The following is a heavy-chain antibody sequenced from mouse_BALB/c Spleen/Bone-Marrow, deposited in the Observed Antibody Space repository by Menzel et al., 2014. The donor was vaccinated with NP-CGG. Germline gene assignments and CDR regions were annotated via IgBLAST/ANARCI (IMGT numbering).Heavy chain of an antibody. CDR1: GYTFTSYW. CDR3: ARLNYYGSKDY. J-gene: IGHJ2*01. CDR2: INPSTGYT. V-gene: IGHV1-7*01. Sequence: VQLQQSGAELAKPGASVKMSCKASGYTFTSYWMHWVKQRPGQGLEWIGYINPSTGYTEYNQKFKDKATLTADKSSSTAYMQLSSLTSEDSAVYYCARLNYYGSKDYWGQGTTLTVSS. D-gene: IGHD1-1*01.